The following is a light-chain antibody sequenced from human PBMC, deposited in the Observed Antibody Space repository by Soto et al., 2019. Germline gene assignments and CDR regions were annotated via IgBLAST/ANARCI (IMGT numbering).Light chain of an antibody. J-gene: IGKJ1*01. Sequence: EIVMTQSPVSLPVTPGEPASISCRSSQSLLHSNGYNYLDWYLQKPGQSPQLLIYLGSNRASGVPDRFSGSGSGTDFTLKISRVEAEDVGVYYCMQALQTPPWTFGQGTKVEIK. CDR1: QSLLHSNGYNY. CDR2: LGS. CDR3: MQALQTPPWT. V-gene: IGKV2-28*01.